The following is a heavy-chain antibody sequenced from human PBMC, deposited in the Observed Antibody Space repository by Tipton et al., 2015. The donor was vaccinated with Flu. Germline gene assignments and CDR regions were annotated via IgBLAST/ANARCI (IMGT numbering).Heavy chain of an antibody. CDR1: GGSVSSGSYY. CDR3: ARDRHSGSYYENDAFDI. CDR2: IYYSGST. Sequence: TLSLTCKVSGGSVSSGSYYWSWIRQPAGKGLEWIGYIYYSGSTNYNPSLKSRVTISVDTSKNQFSLKLSSVTAADTAVYYCARDRHSGSYYENDAFDIWGQGTMVTVSS. V-gene: IGHV4-61*10. D-gene: IGHD1-26*01. J-gene: IGHJ3*02.